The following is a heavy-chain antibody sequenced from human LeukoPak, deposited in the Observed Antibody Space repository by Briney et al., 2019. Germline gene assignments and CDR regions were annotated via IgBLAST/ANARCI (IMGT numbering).Heavy chain of an antibody. Sequence: SETLSLTCAVSGVSISSSSYYWGWIRQPPGKGLEWIGTIYYSGSTYYNPSLNSLVTICVDTTKNQFSLKLRSVTAADTAVYYCARVTLRYYGSGTYLDYLDVWGKGTTVTVSS. CDR1: GVSISSSSYY. V-gene: IGHV4-39*01. CDR3: ARVTLRYYGSGTYLDYLDV. D-gene: IGHD3-10*01. CDR2: IYYSGST. J-gene: IGHJ6*03.